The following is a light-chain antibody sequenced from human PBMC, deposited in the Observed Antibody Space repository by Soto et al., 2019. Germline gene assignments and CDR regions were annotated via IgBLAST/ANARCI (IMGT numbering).Light chain of an antibody. CDR2: DVT. V-gene: IGLV2-11*01. Sequence: QSALTQPRSVSGSPGQSVTISCIGTNSDVGGYDYVSWYQQKPGKAPNLIIFDVTERPSGVPDRFSGSKSGNTASLTISGLQAEDEADYYCYSYVGRLRVVFGGGTQLTVL. J-gene: IGLJ2*01. CDR1: NSDVGGYDY. CDR3: YSYVGRLRVV.